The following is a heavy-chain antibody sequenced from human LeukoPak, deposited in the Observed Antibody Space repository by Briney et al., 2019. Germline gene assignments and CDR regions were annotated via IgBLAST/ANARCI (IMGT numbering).Heavy chain of an antibody. J-gene: IGHJ5*02. Sequence: SETLSLTCTVSGGSISSGGYYWSWIRQHPGKGLEWIGYIYYSGSTYYNPSLKSRVTISVDTSKNQFSLKLSSVTAADTAVYYCARAESVVPAARNWFDPWGQGTLVTVSS. D-gene: IGHD2-2*01. CDR1: GGSISSGGYY. V-gene: IGHV4-31*03. CDR2: IYYSGST. CDR3: ARAESVVPAARNWFDP.